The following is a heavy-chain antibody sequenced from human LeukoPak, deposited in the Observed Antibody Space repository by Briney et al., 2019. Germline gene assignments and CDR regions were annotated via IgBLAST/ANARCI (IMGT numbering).Heavy chain of an antibody. J-gene: IGHJ4*02. D-gene: IGHD6-19*01. CDR3: ARAHDSGWYYFDY. Sequence: ASVKVSCKASGYTFTGYYMHWVRQAPGQGLEWMGWINPNSGGTNYAQKFQGWVTMTRDTSISTAYMELSSLRSEDTAVYYCARAHDSGWYYFDYWGQGTLVTVPS. V-gene: IGHV1-2*04. CDR2: INPNSGGT. CDR1: GYTFTGYY.